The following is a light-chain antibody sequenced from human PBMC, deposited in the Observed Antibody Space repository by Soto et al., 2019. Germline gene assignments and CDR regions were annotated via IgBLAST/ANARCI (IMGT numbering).Light chain of an antibody. V-gene: IGKV3-20*01. CDR2: GTS. CDR3: QQYVSWT. CDR1: QTISSNY. Sequence: EIVLTQSPGTLSLSPGERATLSCRASQTISSNYLAWYQQKPGQAPSLLIYGTSSRATGIPDRFSGSGSGTDFTLTISRLEPEDYAIYYCQQYVSWTFGQGTKVEI. J-gene: IGKJ1*01.